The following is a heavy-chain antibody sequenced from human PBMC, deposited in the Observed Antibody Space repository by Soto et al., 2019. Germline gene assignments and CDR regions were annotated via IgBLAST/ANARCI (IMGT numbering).Heavy chain of an antibody. CDR3: TRDLCHDNSAHPFDY. V-gene: IGHV3-49*04. CDR2: IRSRSYTGTT. J-gene: IGHJ4*02. Sequence: PVGSLRRSGASAGFKFHDYAMSWVRQAPGRGLEWVGYIRSRSYTGTTAYAASEEGRFIISRDATKSIAYLQMHGLRIGDTAVYYCTRDLCHDNSAHPFDYWGQGTLVTVSS. CDR1: GFKFHDYA. D-gene: IGHD3-22*01.